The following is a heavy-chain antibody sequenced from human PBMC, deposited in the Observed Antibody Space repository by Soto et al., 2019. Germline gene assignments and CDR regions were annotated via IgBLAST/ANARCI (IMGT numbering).Heavy chain of an antibody. V-gene: IGHV3-20*04. J-gene: IGHJ4*02. CDR2: INRHGDTT. Sequence: AGGSLRLSCAASGFGFDEYGMSWVRQGPGKGLEWVSTINRHGDTTAYADSVKGRFTISRDNAKNSLYLHMNGLRAEDTAFYYCARDHRWGYHYRDYGDSWGQGTPVTVSS. CDR3: ARDHRWGYHYRDYGDS. CDR1: GFGFDEYG. D-gene: IGHD4-17*01.